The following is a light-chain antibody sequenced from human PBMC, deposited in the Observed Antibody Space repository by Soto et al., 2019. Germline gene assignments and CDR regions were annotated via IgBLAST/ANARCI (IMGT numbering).Light chain of an antibody. J-gene: IGKJ1*01. V-gene: IGKV1-39*01. CDR1: QSINTY. CDR2: GAS. Sequence: DIQMTQSPSSLSASVGGRVTITCQTSQSINTYLNWYQQKPGKAPKLLIYGASSLQSGVPLRFSGSGSGTDFTLTISSLEPEDCATDYCQESYSTLWGTCGQGT. CDR3: QESYSTLWGT.